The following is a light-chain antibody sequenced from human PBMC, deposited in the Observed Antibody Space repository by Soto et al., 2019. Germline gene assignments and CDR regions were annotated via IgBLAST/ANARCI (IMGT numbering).Light chain of an antibody. CDR2: DVI. Sequence: QSALTQPASVSGSPGQAITISCTGTSIDVGGYNYVSWYQQHPGKAPKLMIYDVINRPSGVSNRFSGSKSGNTASLTISGLQAEDEADYYCSSYTSSSTWVFGGGTKLTVL. J-gene: IGLJ3*02. CDR1: SIDVGGYNY. V-gene: IGLV2-14*01. CDR3: SSYTSSSTWV.